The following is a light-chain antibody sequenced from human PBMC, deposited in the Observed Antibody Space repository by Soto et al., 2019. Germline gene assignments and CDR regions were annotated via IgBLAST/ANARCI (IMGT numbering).Light chain of an antibody. CDR1: RSVSSRY. J-gene: IGKJ2*01. CDR3: QQYGYAPNT. Sequence: EIVLTQSPGTLSLSPGEGATLSCRASRSVSSRYLAWYQQKPGQAPRLLIYGASSRATGIPDRFSGSGSGTDFTLTISRLEPGDFAGYFCQQYGYAPNTFGQGTKLEIK. V-gene: IGKV3-20*01. CDR2: GAS.